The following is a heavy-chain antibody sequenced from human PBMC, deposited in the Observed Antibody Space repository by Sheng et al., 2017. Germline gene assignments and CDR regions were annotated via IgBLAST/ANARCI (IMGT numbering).Heavy chain of an antibody. CDR3: ARDRWFGEPGGMDV. Sequence: QVQLVESGGGVVQPGRSLRLSCAASGFTFSSYGMHWVRQAPGKGLEWVAVIWYDGSNKYYADSVKGRFTISRDNSKNTLYLQMNSLRAEDTAVYYCARDRWFGEPGGMDVWGQGTTVTVSS. D-gene: IGHD3-10*01. V-gene: IGHV3-33*01. CDR2: IWYDGSNK. J-gene: IGHJ6*02. CDR1: GFTFSSYG.